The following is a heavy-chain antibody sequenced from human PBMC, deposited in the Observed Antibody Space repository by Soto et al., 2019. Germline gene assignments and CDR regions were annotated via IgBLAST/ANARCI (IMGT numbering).Heavy chain of an antibody. CDR3: AKETPVVTHTNHSFNI. CDR2: ISWDGGST. Sequence: PGGSLILSCAASGFTFDDYTMHWVRQAPGKGLEWVSLISWDGGSTYYADSVKGRFTISRDNSKNSLYLQMNSLRTEDTALYYCAKETPVVTHTNHSFNIWGQGKMVPVSS. V-gene: IGHV3-43*01. D-gene: IGHD2-15*01. J-gene: IGHJ3*02. CDR1: GFTFDDYT.